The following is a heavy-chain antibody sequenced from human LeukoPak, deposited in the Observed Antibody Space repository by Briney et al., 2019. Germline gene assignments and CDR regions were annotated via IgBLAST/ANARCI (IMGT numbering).Heavy chain of an antibody. V-gene: IGHV1-24*01. D-gene: IGHD1-26*01. CDR2: FDPEDGET. CDR3: ATVWGEGATTYYFDY. Sequence: ASVKVSCKVSGYTLTELSMHWVRQAPGKGLEWMGGFDPEDGETIYAQKFQGRVTMTEDTSTDTAYMELSSLRSEDTAVYYCATVWGEGATTYYFDYWGQGTLVTVSS. CDR1: GYTLTELS. J-gene: IGHJ4*02.